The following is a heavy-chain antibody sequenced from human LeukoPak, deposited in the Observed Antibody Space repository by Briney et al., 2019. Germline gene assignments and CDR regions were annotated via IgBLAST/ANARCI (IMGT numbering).Heavy chain of an antibody. Sequence: ASVKVSCKAPGYTFTSYYIHWVRQAPGQGLEWMGWINTNTGNPTYAQGFTGRFVFSLDTSVSTAYLQISSLKADDTAIYYCARGDYETHGYQTRWGQGTLVTVSS. V-gene: IGHV7-4-1*02. CDR3: ARGDYETHGYQTR. J-gene: IGHJ4*02. CDR1: GYTFTSYY. D-gene: IGHD3-22*01. CDR2: INTNTGNP.